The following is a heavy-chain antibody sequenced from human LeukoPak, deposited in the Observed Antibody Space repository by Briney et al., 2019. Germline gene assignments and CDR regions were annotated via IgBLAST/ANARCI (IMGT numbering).Heavy chain of an antibody. V-gene: IGHV3-23*01. CDR3: AKGSSSSRPYYFDS. CDR2: ISSSSAGT. Sequence: GGSLRLCCAASGFTFSSYVMSWVRQAAGKGLEWVSAISSSSAGTYYADSVKGRFTVSRDNAINTLYLQMNSLRVEDTAVYYCAKGSSSSRPYYFDSWGQGTLVTVSS. CDR1: GFTFSSYV. J-gene: IGHJ4*02. D-gene: IGHD6-6*01.